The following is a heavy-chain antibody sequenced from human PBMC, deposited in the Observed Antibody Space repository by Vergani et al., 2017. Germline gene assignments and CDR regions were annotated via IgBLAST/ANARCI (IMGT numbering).Heavy chain of an antibody. J-gene: IGHJ6*02. CDR1: GFTFSSYA. CDR3: AKGVYCSSTSCYEGRGYYYGMGV. V-gene: IGHV3-23*01. CDR2: ISGSGGNT. D-gene: IGHD2-2*01. Sequence: EVQRLESGGGLVQPGGSLRLSCAASGFTFSSYAMSWVRQVPGKGLEWVSGISGSGGNTYYANSVKGRFTISRDNSKNTLYLQMNSLRADATAVYYCAKGVYCSSTSCYEGRGYYYGMGVWGQGTTVTFSS.